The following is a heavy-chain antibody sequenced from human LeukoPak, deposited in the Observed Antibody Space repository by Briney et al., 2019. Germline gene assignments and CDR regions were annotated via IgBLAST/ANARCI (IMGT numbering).Heavy chain of an antibody. CDR3: AKDYYYDSSASGAFDI. Sequence: GGSLRLSCAAPGFTFYDYAMPWVRQAPGKGLEGGSGISWNSGSIGYADSVKGRFTISRDNAKNSLYLQMNSLRAEDTALYYCAKDYYYDSSASGAFDIWGQGTMVTVSS. CDR2: ISWNSGSI. V-gene: IGHV3-9*01. CDR1: GFTFYDYA. J-gene: IGHJ3*02. D-gene: IGHD3-22*01.